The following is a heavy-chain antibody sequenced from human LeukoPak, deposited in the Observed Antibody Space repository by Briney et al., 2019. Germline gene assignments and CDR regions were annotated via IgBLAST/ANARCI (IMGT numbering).Heavy chain of an antibody. CDR3: ARDRRALDIYFDY. J-gene: IGHJ4*02. D-gene: IGHD2-2*03. Sequence: GGSLRLSCATSGFTFSSYAMHWVRQAPGKGLEYVSAISSNGGSTYYANSVKGRFTISRDNSKNTLYLQMGSLRAEDMAVYYCARDRRALDIYFDYWGQGTLVTVSS. V-gene: IGHV3-64*01. CDR2: ISSNGGST. CDR1: GFTFSSYA.